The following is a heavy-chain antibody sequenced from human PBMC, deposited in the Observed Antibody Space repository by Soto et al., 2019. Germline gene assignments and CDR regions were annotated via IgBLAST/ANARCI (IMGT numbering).Heavy chain of an antibody. J-gene: IGHJ4*02. V-gene: IGHV3-30*15. Sequence: PGGSLRLSCEASGFTFTSYAMHWVRQAPGKGLEWVAVISYDGINEYYADSVKGRFTISRDNSKSTLFLQMSSLRVEDTAVYYCARDRLRLGELSLIGYFDYWGQGTLVTVSS. CDR2: ISYDGINE. CDR3: ARDRLRLGELSLIGYFDY. D-gene: IGHD3-16*02. CDR1: GFTFTSYA.